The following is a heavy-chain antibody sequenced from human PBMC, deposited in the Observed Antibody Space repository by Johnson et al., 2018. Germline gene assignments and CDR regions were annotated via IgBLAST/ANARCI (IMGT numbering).Heavy chain of an antibody. V-gene: IGHV3-30*03. Sequence: VQLVESGGGVVQPGRSLRLSCAASGFTFSTYGMHWVRQAPGKGLEWVAVMSYDGSNKYYADSMKGRFTISRDNSKNTLYLQMNSLRTEDTAVYYCARDASGDVWGQGTTVTVSS. CDR1: GFTFSTYG. D-gene: IGHD6-19*01. CDR3: ARDASGDV. CDR2: MSYDGSNK. J-gene: IGHJ6*02.